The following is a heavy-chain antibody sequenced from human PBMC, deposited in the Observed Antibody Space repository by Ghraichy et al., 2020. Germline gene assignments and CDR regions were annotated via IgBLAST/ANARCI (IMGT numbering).Heavy chain of an antibody. V-gene: IGHV1-8*01. Sequence: ASVKVSCKASGYTFTSYDIYWVRQATGQGHEWMGWMDPKSGNTGYEQRFQGRVTMTRNTSISTAYMELSSLRSEDTAVYYCARAPHVASNWFDPWGQVTLVTVSS. J-gene: IGHJ5*02. CDR1: GYTFTSYD. D-gene: IGHD2-21*01. CDR2: MDPKSGNT. CDR3: ARAPHVASNWFDP.